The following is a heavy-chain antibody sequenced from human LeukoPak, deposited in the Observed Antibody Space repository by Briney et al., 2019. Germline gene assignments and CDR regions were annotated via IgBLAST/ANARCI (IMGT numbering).Heavy chain of an antibody. CDR3: AKAYQPLTGFDY. CDR1: GFTFSSYG. Sequence: SGRSLRLSCAASGFTFSSYGMHWVRQAPGKGLEWVAVIWYGGSNKYYADSVKGRFTISRDNSKNTLYLQMNSLRAEDTAVYYCAKAYQPLTGFDYWGQGTLVTVSS. CDR2: IWYGGSNK. D-gene: IGHD2-2*01. V-gene: IGHV3-30*18. J-gene: IGHJ4*02.